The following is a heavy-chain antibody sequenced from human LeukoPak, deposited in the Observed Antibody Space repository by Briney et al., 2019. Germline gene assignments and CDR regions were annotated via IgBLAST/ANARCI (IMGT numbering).Heavy chain of an antibody. CDR1: GGSISSYY. D-gene: IGHD2-15*01. CDR3: ARDLVGYCSGGSCYSENWFDP. V-gene: IGHV4-59*01. Sequence: SETLSLTCTVSGGSISSYYWSWIRQPPGKGLEWIGYIYYSGSTNYNPSLKSRVTISADTPKNQFSLKLSSVTAADTAVYYCARDLVGYCSGGSCYSENWFDPWGQGTLVTVSS. CDR2: IYYSGST. J-gene: IGHJ5*02.